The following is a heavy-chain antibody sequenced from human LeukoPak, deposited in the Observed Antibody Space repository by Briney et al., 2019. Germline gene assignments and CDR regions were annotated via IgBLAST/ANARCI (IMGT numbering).Heavy chain of an antibody. CDR1: GASVSGDY. CDR3: ARHPFASPFDH. J-gene: IGHJ4*02. D-gene: IGHD2-21*01. CDR2: IYVSRNS. Sequence: SETLSLTCTVSGASVSGDYWSWIRQPPGKGLEWIGYIYVSRNSNYNPSLKSRVSISLDTSKNQVSLTLTSVTAADTAVYYCARHPFASPFDHWGQGTLVAVSS. V-gene: IGHV4-59*08.